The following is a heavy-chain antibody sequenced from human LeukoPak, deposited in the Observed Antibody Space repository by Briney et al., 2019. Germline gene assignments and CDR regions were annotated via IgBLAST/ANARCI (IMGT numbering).Heavy chain of an antibody. Sequence: SETLSLTCTVSGGSISSYYWSWIRQPPGKGLEWIGYIYTSGSTNYNPSLKSRVTISVDTSKNQFSLKLSSVTAADTAVYYCARHVAAYYDSSGYHGDAFDIWRQGTMVTVSS. V-gene: IGHV4-4*09. CDR1: GGSISSYY. CDR2: IYTSGST. D-gene: IGHD3-22*01. CDR3: ARHVAAYYDSSGYHGDAFDI. J-gene: IGHJ3*02.